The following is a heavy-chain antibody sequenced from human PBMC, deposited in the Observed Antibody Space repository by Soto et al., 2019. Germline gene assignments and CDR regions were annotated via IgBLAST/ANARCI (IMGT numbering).Heavy chain of an antibody. V-gene: IGHV3-30*03. D-gene: IGHD2-15*01. J-gene: IGHJ4*02. CDR2: ISYDGSNK. CDR1: GFPFSSYG. Sequence: QVQLVESGGGVVQPGRSLRLSCAASGFPFSSYGMHWVRQAPGKGLECVAHISYDGSNKHYTDSVKGRFTISRDNSKNMLYLQMSSLRAEDTAVYYCAGGQYYFDCCGQGTRVSVSS. CDR3: AGGQYYFDC.